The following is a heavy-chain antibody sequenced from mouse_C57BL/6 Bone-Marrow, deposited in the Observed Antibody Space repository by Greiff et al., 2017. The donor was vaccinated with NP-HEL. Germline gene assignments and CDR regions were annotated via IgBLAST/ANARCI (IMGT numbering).Heavy chain of an antibody. CDR3: ARGGAWFAY. Sequence: QVQLQQPGAELVKPGASVKLSCKASGYTFTSYWMHWVKQRPGQGLEWIGMIHPNSGSTNYNEKFKSKATLTVDKSSSTAYMQLSSLTSDDAAVYYCARGGAWFAYCGQGTLVTVSA. CDR2: IHPNSGST. J-gene: IGHJ3*01. V-gene: IGHV1-64*01. CDR1: GYTFTSYW.